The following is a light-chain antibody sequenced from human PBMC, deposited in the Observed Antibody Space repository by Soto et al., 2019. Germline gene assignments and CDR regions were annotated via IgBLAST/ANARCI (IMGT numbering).Light chain of an antibody. CDR2: GAS. CDR1: QSVSSN. Sequence: EIVMTQSLATLSVSPGERATLSCRASQSVSSNLAWYQQKPGQAPRVLIYGASTRATGIPARISGSGSGTDFTLTISSLEPGDFAVYYCQQRSNWPPGTFGGGTKVDNK. V-gene: IGKV3-15*01. J-gene: IGKJ4*01. CDR3: QQRSNWPPGT.